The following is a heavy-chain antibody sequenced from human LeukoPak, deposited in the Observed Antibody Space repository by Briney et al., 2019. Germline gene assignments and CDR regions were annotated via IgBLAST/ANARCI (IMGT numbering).Heavy chain of an antibody. CDR3: ASHYDFWSGFDY. V-gene: IGHV4-34*01. Sequence: SETLSLTCAVYGGSFSGYYWSWIRQPPGKGLEWIGEINHSGSTNYNPSLKSRVTISVDTSKNQFSLKLSSVTAADTAVYYCASHYDFWSGFDYWGQGTLVTVSS. D-gene: IGHD3-3*01. CDR2: INHSGST. CDR1: GGSFSGYY. J-gene: IGHJ4*02.